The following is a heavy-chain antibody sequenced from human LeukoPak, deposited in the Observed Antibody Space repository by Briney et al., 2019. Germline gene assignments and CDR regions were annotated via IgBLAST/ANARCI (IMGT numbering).Heavy chain of an antibody. D-gene: IGHD2/OR15-2a*01. CDR2: INAGSGNT. J-gene: IGHJ4*02. Sequence: GASVTVSCKASGYTFSSYVMHWVRQAPGQSLEWMGWINAGSGNTEYAQKFKGRVTITRDTSASTAYMELNSLRSEDTAVYYCARDTFGTSRPIEYWGQGTLVTVSS. CDR1: GYTFSSYV. CDR3: ARDTFGTSRPIEY. V-gene: IGHV1-3*01.